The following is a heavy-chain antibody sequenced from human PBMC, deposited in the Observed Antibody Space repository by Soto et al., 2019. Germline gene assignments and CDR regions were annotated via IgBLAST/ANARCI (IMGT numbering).Heavy chain of an antibody. J-gene: IGHJ6*02. CDR3: ARPQMEKITILDLVGGYGMDV. Sequence: GASVKVSCNASGGTLSSYAISWVRQAPGQGLEWMGGIIPIFGTANYAQKLQGRVTITADESTSTAYMELGSLRSEDTAVYYCARPQMEKITILDLVGGYGMDVWGQVTTVTVS. CDR1: GGTLSSYA. V-gene: IGHV1-69*13. D-gene: IGHD3-9*01. CDR2: IIPIFGTA.